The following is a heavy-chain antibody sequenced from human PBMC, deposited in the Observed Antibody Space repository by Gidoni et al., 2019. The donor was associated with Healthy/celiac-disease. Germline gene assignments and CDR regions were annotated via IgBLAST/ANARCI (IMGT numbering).Heavy chain of an antibody. CDR2: ISYDGSNK. J-gene: IGHJ5*02. D-gene: IGHD3-22*01. CDR1: GFTFSSYG. Sequence: QVQLVESGGGVVQPGRSLRLSCAASGFTFSSYGMHWVRQAPGKGLEWVAVISYDGSNKYYADSVKGRFTISRDNSKNTLYLQMNSLRAEDTAVYYCAKALYRGMIVRWFDPWGQGTLVTVSS. V-gene: IGHV3-30*18. CDR3: AKALYRGMIVRWFDP.